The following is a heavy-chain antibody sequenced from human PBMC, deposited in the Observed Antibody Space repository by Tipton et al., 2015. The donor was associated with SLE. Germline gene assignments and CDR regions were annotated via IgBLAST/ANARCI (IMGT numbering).Heavy chain of an antibody. J-gene: IGHJ2*01. D-gene: IGHD3-3*01. Sequence: TLSLTCTVSGGSISSGSYYWSWIRQPAGKGLEWIGRIYTSGSTNYNPSLKSRVTISVDSSKNQFSPKLSSVTAADTAVYYCARDETYYDFWYFDLWGRGTLVTVSS. CDR3: ARDETYYDFWYFDL. CDR2: IYTSGST. CDR1: GGSISSGSYY. V-gene: IGHV4-61*02.